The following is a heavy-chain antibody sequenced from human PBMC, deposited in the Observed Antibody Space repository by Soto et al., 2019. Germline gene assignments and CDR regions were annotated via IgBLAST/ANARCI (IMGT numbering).Heavy chain of an antibody. CDR1: NASIGSGGYY. CDR2: IYYSGST. V-gene: IGHV4-31*03. D-gene: IGHD3-3*01. J-gene: IGHJ3*02. CDR3: ARGISYYDFWSGPRRAFDI. Sequence: SVTLSLTCTITNASIGSGGYYWSWTRQHPGKGLEWIGYIYYSGSTYYNPSLKSRVTISVDTSKNQFSLKLSSVTAADTAVYYCARGISYYDFWSGPRRAFDIWGQGTMVT.